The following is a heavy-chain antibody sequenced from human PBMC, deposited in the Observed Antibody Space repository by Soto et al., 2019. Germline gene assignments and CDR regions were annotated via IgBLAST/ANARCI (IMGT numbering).Heavy chain of an antibody. D-gene: IGHD6-13*01. J-gene: IGHJ5*02. CDR3: AREDSSSWYGNWFDP. Sequence: ASVKVSCKASGYTFTSYGISWARQAPGQGLEWMGWISAYNGNTNYAQKLQGRVTMTTDTSTSTAYMELRSLRSDDTAVYYCAREDSSSWYGNWFDPWGQGTLVTVSS. V-gene: IGHV1-18*04. CDR1: GYTFTSYG. CDR2: ISAYNGNT.